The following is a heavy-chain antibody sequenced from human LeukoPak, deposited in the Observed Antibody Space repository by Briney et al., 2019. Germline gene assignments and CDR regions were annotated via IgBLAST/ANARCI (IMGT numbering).Heavy chain of an antibody. V-gene: IGHV7-4-1*02. D-gene: IGHD3-9*01. CDR1: GYTFTSYA. Sequence: ASVKVSCKAPGYTFTSYAMNWVRQAPGQGLEWMGWINTNTGNPTYAQGFTGRFVFSLDTSVSTAYLQISSLKAEDTAVYYCARGGGRYFDWLPKASYYYYMDVWGKGTTVTVS. CDR2: INTNTGNP. CDR3: ARGGGRYFDWLPKASYYYYMDV. J-gene: IGHJ6*03.